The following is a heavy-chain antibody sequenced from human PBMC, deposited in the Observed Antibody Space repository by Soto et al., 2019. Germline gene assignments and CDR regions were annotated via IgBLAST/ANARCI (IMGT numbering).Heavy chain of an antibody. Sequence: GGSLRLSCAASGFTFSNAWMSWVRQAPGKGLEWVGRIKSKTDGGTTDYAAPVKGRFTISRDDSKNTLYLQMNSLKTEDTAVYYCTKGSSGSYGDYYYYGMDVWGQGTTVTVSS. CDR2: IKSKTDGGTT. CDR3: TKGSSGSYGDYYYYGMDV. D-gene: IGHD1-26*01. CDR1: GFTFSNAW. J-gene: IGHJ6*02. V-gene: IGHV3-15*01.